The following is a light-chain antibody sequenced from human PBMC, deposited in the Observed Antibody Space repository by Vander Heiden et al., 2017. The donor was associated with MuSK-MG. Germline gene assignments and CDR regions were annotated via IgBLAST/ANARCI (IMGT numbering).Light chain of an antibody. CDR1: QSLSSSD. Sequence: ELAFTQFPGTPSLSRGERAPLPFTASQSLSSSDIGWYQHKPGQAPRFLIYGASSRATGIPERFSGSGSGTDFTLTISRLEPEDFAVYYCLQDYTSPLTFGGGTKVEIK. CDR3: LQDYTSPLT. V-gene: IGKV3-20*01. J-gene: IGKJ4*01. CDR2: GAS.